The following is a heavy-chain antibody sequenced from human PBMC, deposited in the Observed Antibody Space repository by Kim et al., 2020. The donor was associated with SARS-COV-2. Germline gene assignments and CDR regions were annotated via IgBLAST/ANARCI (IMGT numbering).Heavy chain of an antibody. Sequence: GGSPRLSCAASGFALSDYYMKWIRQAPGKGLEWVSYISGSSSDTKYADSVKGRFTISRDNAKNSLYLQMNSLRVEDTATYYCARRFGDPSGMDVWGQGTTVTVSS. D-gene: IGHD3-16*01. CDR3: ARRFGDPSGMDV. CDR1: GFALSDYY. J-gene: IGHJ6*02. V-gene: IGHV3-11*03. CDR2: ISGSSSDT.